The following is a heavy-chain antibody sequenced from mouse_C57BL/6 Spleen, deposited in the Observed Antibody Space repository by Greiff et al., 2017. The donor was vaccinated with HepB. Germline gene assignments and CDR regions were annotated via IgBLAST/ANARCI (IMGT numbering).Heavy chain of an antibody. D-gene: IGHD2-4*01. Sequence: VMLVESGPELVKPGASVKLSCKASGYTFTSYDINWVKQRPGQGLEWIGWIYPRDGSTKYNEKFKGKATLTVDTSSSTAYMELHSLTSEDSAVYFCARWDYDGYFDVWGTGTTVTVSS. CDR3: ARWDYDGYFDV. V-gene: IGHV1-85*01. CDR2: IYPRDGST. J-gene: IGHJ1*03. CDR1: GYTFTSYD.